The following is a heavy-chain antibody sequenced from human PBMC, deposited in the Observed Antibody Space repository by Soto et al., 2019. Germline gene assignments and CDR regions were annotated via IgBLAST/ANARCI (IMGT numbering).Heavy chain of an antibody. CDR1: GGTFSSYA. Sequence: SVKVSCKASGGTFSSYAISWVRQAPGQGLEWMGGIIPIFGTANYAQKFQGRVTITADESTSTAYMELSSLRSEDTAVYYFATFIAAAGKPYYYDGMDVWGQGTTVTVSS. D-gene: IGHD6-13*01. V-gene: IGHV1-69*13. CDR2: IIPIFGTA. J-gene: IGHJ6*02. CDR3: ATFIAAAGKPYYYDGMDV.